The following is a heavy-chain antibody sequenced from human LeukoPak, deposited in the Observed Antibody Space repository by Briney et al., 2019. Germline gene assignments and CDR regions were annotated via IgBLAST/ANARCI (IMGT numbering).Heavy chain of an antibody. V-gene: IGHV3-48*02. Sequence: QAGGSLRLSCAASGFTFSSYSMNWVRQAPGKGLEWVSYISSSSSTIYYADSVKGRFTISRDNAKNSLYLQMNSLRDEDTAAYYCARDRQRYSSGWYLYWGQGTLVTVSS. J-gene: IGHJ4*02. CDR1: GFTFSSYS. CDR3: ARDRQRYSSGWYLY. D-gene: IGHD6-19*01. CDR2: ISSSSSTI.